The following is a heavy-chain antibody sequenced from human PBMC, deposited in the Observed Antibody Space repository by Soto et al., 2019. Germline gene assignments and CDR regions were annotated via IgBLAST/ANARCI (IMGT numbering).Heavy chain of an antibody. Sequence: TLSLTCTVSGGSISSGGYYWSWIRQHPGKGLEWIGYIYYIGSIYYNPSLKSRVTISVDTSKNQFSMKLSSVTAADTDVEYCSFFLRFPGFYGMDVXAQATPFTSP. D-gene: IGHD3-3*01. CDR1: GGSISSGGYY. CDR3: SFFLRFPGFYGMDV. V-gene: IGHV4-31*03. CDR2: IYYIGSI. J-gene: IGHJ6*02.